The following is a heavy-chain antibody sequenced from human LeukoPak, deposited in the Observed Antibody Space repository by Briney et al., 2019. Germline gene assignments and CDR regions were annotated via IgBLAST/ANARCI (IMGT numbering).Heavy chain of an antibody. CDR3: AKGGAYNWFDP. D-gene: IGHD3-16*01. J-gene: IGHJ5*02. CDR2: ISGSGGST. Sequence: GGALRLYCAASGFTFSSYAMSWVRQAPGKGLEWVSAISGSGGSTYSADSVKGRFTTSRDNSKNTLYLQMNSLRAEDTAVYYCAKGGAYNWFDPWGQGTLVTVSS. CDR1: GFTFSSYA. V-gene: IGHV3-23*01.